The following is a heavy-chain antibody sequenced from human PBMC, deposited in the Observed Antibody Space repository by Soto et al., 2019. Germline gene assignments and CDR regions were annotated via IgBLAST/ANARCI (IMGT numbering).Heavy chain of an antibody. CDR1: GGSISSSSYY. CDR3: ARLPGYYGMDV. CDR2: IYYSGST. J-gene: IGHJ6*02. V-gene: IGHV4-39*01. Sequence: SETLSLTCTVSGGSISSSSYYWGWIRQPPGKGLEWIGSIYYSGSTYYNPSLKSRVTISVDTSKNQFSLKLSSVTAADTAVYYCARLPGYYGMDVWGQGTTVTVSS.